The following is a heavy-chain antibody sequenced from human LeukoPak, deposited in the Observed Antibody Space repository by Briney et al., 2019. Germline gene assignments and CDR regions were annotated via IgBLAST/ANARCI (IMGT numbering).Heavy chain of an antibody. CDR2: ISFDGTNK. D-gene: IGHD3-10*01. V-gene: IGHV3-30-3*01. Sequence: GGSLRLSCAASGFSFSSYAMHWVRQAPGKGLEWVAVISFDGTNKYYADSVKGRFTISRDNAKNTLYLEMNSLRAEDTAVYYCAREFGRSGSFDYWGQGSLVTVSS. CDR3: AREFGRSGSFDY. J-gene: IGHJ4*02. CDR1: GFSFSSYA.